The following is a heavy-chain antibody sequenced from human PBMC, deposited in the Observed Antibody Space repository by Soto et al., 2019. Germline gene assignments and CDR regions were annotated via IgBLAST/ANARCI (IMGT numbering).Heavy chain of an antibody. CDR3: ARDLGGWEDY. V-gene: IGHV1-69*04. J-gene: IGHJ4*02. CDR1: GGTFSSYT. CDR2: IIPIHGIT. Sequence: GASVKVSCKASGGTFSSYTISWVRQAPGQGLEWMGRIIPIHGITNYAQKFQGRVTITTDTSTTTAYMELRSLRSDDTAVYYCARDLGGWEDYWGQGTLVTVSS. D-gene: IGHD6-19*01.